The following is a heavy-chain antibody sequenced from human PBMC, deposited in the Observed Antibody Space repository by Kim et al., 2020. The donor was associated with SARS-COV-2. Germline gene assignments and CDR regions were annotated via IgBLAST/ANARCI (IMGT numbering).Heavy chain of an antibody. CDR1: GYTFTSYG. Sequence: ASVKVSCKASGYTFTSYGISWVRQAPGQGLEWMGWISAYNGNTNYAQKLQGRVTMTTDTSTSTAYMELRSLRSDDTAVYYCARAEAAAPPSAPQDYWGQGTLVTVSS. V-gene: IGHV1-18*04. CDR3: ARAEAAAPPSAPQDY. J-gene: IGHJ4*02. D-gene: IGHD6-13*01. CDR2: ISAYNGNT.